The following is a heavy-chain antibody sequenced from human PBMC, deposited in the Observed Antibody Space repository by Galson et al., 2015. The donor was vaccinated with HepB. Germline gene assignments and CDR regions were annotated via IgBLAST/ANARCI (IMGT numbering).Heavy chain of an antibody. CDR3: AREDIVVVPAAIPEGGSYYYYMDV. D-gene: IGHD2-2*02. CDR2: ISSSSSYI. Sequence: SLRLSCAASGFTFSSYSMNWVRQAPGKGLEWVSSISSSSSYIYYADSVKGRFTISRDNAKNSLYLQMNSLRAEDTAVYYCAREDIVVVPAAIPEGGSYYYYMDVWGKGTTVTVSS. CDR1: GFTFSSYS. J-gene: IGHJ6*03. V-gene: IGHV3-21*01.